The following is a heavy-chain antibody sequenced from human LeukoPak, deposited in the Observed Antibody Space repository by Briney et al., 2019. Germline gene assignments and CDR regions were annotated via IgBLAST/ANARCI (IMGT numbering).Heavy chain of an antibody. J-gene: IGHJ6*03. D-gene: IGHD1-1*01. CDR1: GYTFSGYY. Sequence: ASVKVSCKASGYTFSGYYMHWVRQAPGQGLEWMGWINPNSGGTNYAQKFQGRVTMTRDMSISTAYMELSRLTSDDTAVYYCARDPVSGNLNYYYMDVWGKGTTVTVSS. CDR3: ARDPVSGNLNYYYMDV. V-gene: IGHV1-2*02. CDR2: INPNSGGT.